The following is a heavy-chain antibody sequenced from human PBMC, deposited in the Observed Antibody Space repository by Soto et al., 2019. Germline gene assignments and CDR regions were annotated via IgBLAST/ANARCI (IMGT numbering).Heavy chain of an antibody. J-gene: IGHJ6*02. CDR1: GGSISSSSYY. D-gene: IGHD3-22*01. CDR3: AALGYYDSSGYPYYYYGMDV. V-gene: IGHV4-39*01. Sequence: SETLSLTCTVSGGSISSSSYYWGWIRQPPGKGLEWIGSIYYSGSTYYNPSLKSRVTISVDTSKNQFSLKLSSVTAADTAVYYCAALGYYDSSGYPYYYYGMDVWGQGTTVTVSS. CDR2: IYYSGST.